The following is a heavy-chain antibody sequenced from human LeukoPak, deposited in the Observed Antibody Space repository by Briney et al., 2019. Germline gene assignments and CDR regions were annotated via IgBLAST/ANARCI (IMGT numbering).Heavy chain of an antibody. CDR3: ARAQAILRFLEWSSSPFWFDP. D-gene: IGHD3-3*01. Sequence: ASVKVSFKASGYTFTSYAMHWVRQAPGQRLEWMGWINAGNGNTKYSQKFQGRVTMTRDTSTSTIYMELSSLRSEDTAVYYCARAQAILRFLEWSSSPFWFDPWGQGTLVTVSS. CDR1: GYTFTSYA. J-gene: IGHJ5*02. CDR2: INAGNGNT. V-gene: IGHV1-3*01.